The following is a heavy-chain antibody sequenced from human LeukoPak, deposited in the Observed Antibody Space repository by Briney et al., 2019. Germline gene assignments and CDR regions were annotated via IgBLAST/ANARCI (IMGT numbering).Heavy chain of an antibody. CDR2: IYTSGST. Sequence: SETLSLTCTVSGGSISSYYWSWIRQPPGKRLEWIGYIYTSGSTNYNPSLKSRVTISVDTSKNQFSLKLSSVTAADTAVYYCARHSIEYSSSSGFDYWGQGTLVTVSS. V-gene: IGHV4-4*09. D-gene: IGHD6-6*01. CDR3: ARHSIEYSSSSGFDY. J-gene: IGHJ4*02. CDR1: GGSISSYY.